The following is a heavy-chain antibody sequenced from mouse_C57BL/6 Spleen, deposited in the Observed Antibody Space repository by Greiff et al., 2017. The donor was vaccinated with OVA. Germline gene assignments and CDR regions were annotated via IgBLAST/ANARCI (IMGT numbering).Heavy chain of an antibody. CDR3: VRSYDYDVRFDY. CDR1: GFSFNTYA. CDR2: IRSKSNNYAT. D-gene: IGHD2-4*01. V-gene: IGHV10-1*01. J-gene: IGHJ2*01. Sequence: GGGLVQPKGSLKLSCAASGFSFNTYAMNWVRQAPGKGLEWVARIRSKSNNYATYYADSVKDRFTISRDDSESMLYLQMNNLKTEDTAMYYCVRSYDYDVRFDYWGQGTTLTVSS.